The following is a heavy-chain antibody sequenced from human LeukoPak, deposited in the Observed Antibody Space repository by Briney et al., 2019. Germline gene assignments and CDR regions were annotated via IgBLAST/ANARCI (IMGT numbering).Heavy chain of an antibody. CDR2: ISSTGSII. CDR1: GFTFSSYE. Sequence: PGGSLRHSCAASGFTFSSYEMNWVRQAPGKGLEWVSYISSTGSIIYYADSVKGRFTISRDNAKNSLYLQMNSLRAEDTAVYYCARDFNIAVVPAPGGMDVWGQGTTVTVSS. CDR3: ARDFNIAVVPAPGGMDV. J-gene: IGHJ6*02. D-gene: IGHD2-2*01. V-gene: IGHV3-48*03.